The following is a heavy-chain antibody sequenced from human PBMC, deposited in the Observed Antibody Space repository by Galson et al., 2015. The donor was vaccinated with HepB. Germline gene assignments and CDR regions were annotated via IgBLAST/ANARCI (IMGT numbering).Heavy chain of an antibody. J-gene: IGHJ4*02. D-gene: IGHD3-22*01. CDR3: ARDRFHDRGSFDY. CDR1: GFTFSTYS. Sequence: SLRLSCAASGFTFSTYSMNWVRQAPGKGLEWVSSITGSSSYIYYADSVKGRFTISRDNAQNSLYLQMNSLRAEDTAVYYCARDRFHDRGSFDYWGQGTLVTVSS. CDR2: ITGSSSYI. V-gene: IGHV3-21*01.